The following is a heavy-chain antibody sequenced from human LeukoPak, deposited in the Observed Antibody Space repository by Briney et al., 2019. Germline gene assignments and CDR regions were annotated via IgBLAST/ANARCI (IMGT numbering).Heavy chain of an antibody. Sequence: GASVKVSCKASGYTFTGYYMHWVRQAPGQGLEWMGWINPNSGGTNYAQKFQGRVTMTRDTSISTAYMELSRLRSDDTAVYYCARGGRTGTHFRRFDPWGQGTLVTVSS. J-gene: IGHJ5*02. V-gene: IGHV1-2*02. CDR1: GYTFTGYY. CDR3: ARGGRTGTHFRRFDP. CDR2: INPNSGGT. D-gene: IGHD1/OR15-1a*01.